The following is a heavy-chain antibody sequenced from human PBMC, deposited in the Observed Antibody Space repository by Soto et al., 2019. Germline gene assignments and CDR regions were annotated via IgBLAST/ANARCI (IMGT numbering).Heavy chain of an antibody. Sequence: QVQLLQSGPGLVKPSQTLSLTCTVSGVTVSSDAYYWSWIRQHPGKGLEWIGNIYHTGSTYYSPSLQSRVVNSLDTSNNQFSLTLTSVTAADTAVYYCARYRFSGNKWSKFDYWGQGTLVTVSS. V-gene: IGHV4-31*03. CDR1: GVTVSSDAYY. CDR2: IYHTGST. CDR3: ARYRFSGNKWSKFDY. D-gene: IGHD3-16*02. J-gene: IGHJ4*02.